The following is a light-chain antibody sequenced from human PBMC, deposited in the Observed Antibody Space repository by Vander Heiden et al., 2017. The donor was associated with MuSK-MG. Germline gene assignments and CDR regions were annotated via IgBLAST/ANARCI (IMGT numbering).Light chain of an antibody. CDR3: QQYYNSPFT. Sequence: PFTQPPSSLSASVGDRVTITCRASQGISNDLGWYQQKSGKVPKLLIYTASTLQTGVPSRFSGSGAGTDFTLTISSLQPEDFAIYYCQQYYNSPFTFGCGTKVEIK. V-gene: IGKV1-27*01. CDR1: QGISND. CDR2: TAS. J-gene: IGKJ4*01.